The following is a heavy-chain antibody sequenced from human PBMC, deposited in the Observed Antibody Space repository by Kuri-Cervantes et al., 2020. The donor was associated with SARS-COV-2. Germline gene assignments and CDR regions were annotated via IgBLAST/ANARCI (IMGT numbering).Heavy chain of an antibody. CDR2: ISSSGSTI. J-gene: IGHJ4*02. V-gene: IGHV3-21*04. D-gene: IGHD6-19*01. CDR1: GFTFSSYS. Sequence: GGSLRLSCAASGFTFSSYSMSWVRQAPGKGLEWVSSISSSGSTIYYADSVKGRFTISRDNAKNSLYLQMNSLRAEDTALYYCARGGYSSGWFAYYFDYWGQGTLVTVSS. CDR3: ARGGYSSGWFAYYFDY.